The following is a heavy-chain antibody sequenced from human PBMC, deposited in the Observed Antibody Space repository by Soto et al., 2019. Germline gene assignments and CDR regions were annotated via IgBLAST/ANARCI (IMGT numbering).Heavy chain of an antibody. CDR3: AIEVRRSNQFDH. D-gene: IGHD3-10*01. CDR1: GYTLTELS. J-gene: IGHJ4*02. V-gene: IGHV1-24*01. CDR2: FDLENGET. Sequence: ASVKVSCKVSGYTLTELSIHWVRQAPGEGLEWMGGFDLENGETIYAQRFQGRVTMTEESSADTPYMELSSLRSEDTAVYYRAIEVRRSNQFDHWGQGTMVTVSS.